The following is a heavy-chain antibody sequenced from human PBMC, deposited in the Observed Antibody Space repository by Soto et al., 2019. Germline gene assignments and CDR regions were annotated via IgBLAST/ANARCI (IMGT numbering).Heavy chain of an antibody. D-gene: IGHD2-15*01. CDR1: GFTFGDYA. CDR3: TVYCSGGSCYLLSYYFDY. Sequence: GGSLRLSCTASGFTFGDYAMSWFRQAPGKGLEWVGFIRSKAYGGTTEYAASVKGRFTISRDDSKSIAYLQMNSLKTEDTAVYYCTVYCSGGSCYLLSYYFDYWGQGTLVTVSS. J-gene: IGHJ4*02. V-gene: IGHV3-49*03. CDR2: IRSKAYGGTT.